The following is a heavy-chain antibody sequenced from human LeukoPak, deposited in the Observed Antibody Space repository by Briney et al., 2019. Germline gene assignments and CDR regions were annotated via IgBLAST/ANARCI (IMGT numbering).Heavy chain of an antibody. Sequence: GASVKVSCKVFGYTLTELSMHWVRQAPGKGLEWMGGFDPEDGETIYAQKFQGRVTMTEDTSTDTAYMELSSLRSEDTAVYYCATAGSGYYYYGMDVWGQGTTVTVSS. CDR2: FDPEDGET. V-gene: IGHV1-24*01. J-gene: IGHJ6*02. D-gene: IGHD1-26*01. CDR1: GYTLTELS. CDR3: ATAGSGYYYYGMDV.